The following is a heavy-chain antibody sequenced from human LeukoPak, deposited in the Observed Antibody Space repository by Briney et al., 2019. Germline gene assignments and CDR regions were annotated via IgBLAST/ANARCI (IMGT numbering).Heavy chain of an antibody. Sequence: PSETLSLTCAVYGGSLSGYYWSWIRQPPGKGLEWIGEINHSGSTNYNPSLKSRVTISVDTSKNQFSLKLSSVTAAATAVYYCARGRISQWLVRFDYWGQGTLVTVSS. J-gene: IGHJ4*02. CDR3: ARGRISQWLVRFDY. D-gene: IGHD6-19*01. V-gene: IGHV4-34*01. CDR2: INHSGST. CDR1: GGSLSGYY.